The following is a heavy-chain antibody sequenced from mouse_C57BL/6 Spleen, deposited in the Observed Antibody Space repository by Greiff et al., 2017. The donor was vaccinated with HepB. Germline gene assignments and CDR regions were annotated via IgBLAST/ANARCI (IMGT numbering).Heavy chain of an antibody. V-gene: IGHV1-69*01. D-gene: IGHD1-2*01. CDR3: ARTLTTAFHYYFDY. CDR2: IDPSDSYT. J-gene: IGHJ2*01. CDR1: GYTFTSYW. Sequence: VQLQQSGAELVMPGASVKLSCKASGYTFTSYWMHWVKQRPGQGLEWIGEIDPSDSYTNYNQKFKGKSTLTVDKSSSTAYMQLSSPTSEDSAVYYCARTLTTAFHYYFDYWGQGTTLTVSS.